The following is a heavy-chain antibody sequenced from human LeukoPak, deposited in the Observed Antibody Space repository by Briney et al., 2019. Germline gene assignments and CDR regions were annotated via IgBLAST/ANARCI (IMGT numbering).Heavy chain of an antibody. V-gene: IGHV4-59*12. D-gene: IGHD3-10*01. CDR1: GGSISSYY. Sequence: PSETLSLTCTVSGGSISSYYWSWLRQPPGKGLEWIGYIHYSGSTNYNTSLKSRVTISVDTSKNQFSLILNSVTAADTALYYCARGMWFDTLFSAFDVWGQGTMVSISS. J-gene: IGHJ3*01. CDR3: ARGMWFDTLFSAFDV. CDR2: IHYSGST.